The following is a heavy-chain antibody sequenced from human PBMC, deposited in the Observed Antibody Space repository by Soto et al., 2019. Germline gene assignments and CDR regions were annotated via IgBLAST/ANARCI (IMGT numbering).Heavy chain of an antibody. CDR1: GFSLSTSGMR. V-gene: IGHV2-70*04. D-gene: IGHD6-13*01. CDR2: IDWDDDK. CDR3: ARASKLTAAGTYGMDV. J-gene: IGHJ6*02. Sequence: ESGPTLVNPTQTLTLTCTFSGFSLSTSGMRVSWIRQPPGKALEWLARIDWDDDKFYSTSLKTRLTISKDTSKNQVVLTMTNMDPVDTATYYCARASKLTAAGTYGMDVWGQGTTVTAP.